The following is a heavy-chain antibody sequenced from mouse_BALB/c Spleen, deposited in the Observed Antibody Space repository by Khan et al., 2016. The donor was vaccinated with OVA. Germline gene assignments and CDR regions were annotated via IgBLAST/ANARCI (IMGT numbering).Heavy chain of an antibody. CDR1: GYTFTNYG. CDR2: INTYTGES. V-gene: IGHV9-3-1*01. CDR3: ASGGYWYFDV. Sequence: LVESGPELKKPGETVKISCKASGYTFTNYGMNWVKRAPGKGLKWMGWINTYTGESTYADDFKGRFAFSLETSASTAYLQINNLKNEDTATYFCASGGYWYFDVWGAGTTVTVSS. J-gene: IGHJ1*01. D-gene: IGHD1-1*02.